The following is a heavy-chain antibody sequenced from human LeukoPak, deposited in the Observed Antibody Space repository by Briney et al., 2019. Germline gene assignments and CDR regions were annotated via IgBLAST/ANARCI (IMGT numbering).Heavy chain of an antibody. CDR3: ARVSYDSSGYYLYYFDY. J-gene: IGHJ4*02. Sequence: GASVKVSCKASGYTFTSYFLHWVRQAPGQGLEWMGIINPSGGSTSYAQKFQARVTMTRDTSTSTVYMELSSLSSEDTAVYYCARVSYDSSGYYLYYFDYWGQGTLVTVSS. V-gene: IGHV1-46*01. D-gene: IGHD3-22*01. CDR2: INPSGGST. CDR1: GYTFTSYF.